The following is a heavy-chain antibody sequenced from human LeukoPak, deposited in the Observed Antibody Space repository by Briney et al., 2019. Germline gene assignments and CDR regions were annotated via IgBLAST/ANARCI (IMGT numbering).Heavy chain of an antibody. D-gene: IGHD3-22*01. J-gene: IGHJ4*02. CDR1: GYTFTSYG. CDR2: ISAYNGNT. Sequence: GASVKVSCKASGYTFTSYGISWVRQAPGQGLEWMGWISAYNGNTNYAQKLQGRVTMTTDTSTSTAYMELRSLRSDDTAAYYCARESPGYYDSSGYYSPNFDYWGQGTLVTVSS. V-gene: IGHV1-18*01. CDR3: ARESPGYYDSSGYYSPNFDY.